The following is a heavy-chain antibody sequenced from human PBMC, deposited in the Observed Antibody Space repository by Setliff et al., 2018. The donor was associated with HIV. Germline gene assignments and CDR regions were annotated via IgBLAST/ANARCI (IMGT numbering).Heavy chain of an antibody. CDR3: ARRHNDYSLYYFDS. V-gene: IGHV4-39*01. J-gene: IGHJ4*02. D-gene: IGHD5-12*01. CDR1: GGSIRSSSYY. Sequence: SETLSLTCTVSGGSIRSSSYYWGWIRQPPGKGLEWIGSVYYSGSTYYNPSLESRVTISADMSKNQFSLKLSPVTAADTAVYYCARRHNDYSLYYFDSWGQGTLVTVSS. CDR2: VYYSGST.